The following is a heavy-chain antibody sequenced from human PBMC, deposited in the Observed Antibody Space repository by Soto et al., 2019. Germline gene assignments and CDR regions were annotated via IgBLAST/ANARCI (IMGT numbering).Heavy chain of an antibody. D-gene: IGHD2-21*01. J-gene: IGHJ4*02. CDR1: GFTFSSYS. CDR3: ARGPGGGDWLIDY. CDR2: ISSSSSSI. Sequence: PGGSLRLSCAASGFTFSSYSMNWVRQAPGQGLECISFISSSSSSIIYADSVKGRFTISRDNGKNSLYLQMNSLRVEDTAVYYCARGPGGGDWLIDYWGQGTLVTVSS. V-gene: IGHV3-48*01.